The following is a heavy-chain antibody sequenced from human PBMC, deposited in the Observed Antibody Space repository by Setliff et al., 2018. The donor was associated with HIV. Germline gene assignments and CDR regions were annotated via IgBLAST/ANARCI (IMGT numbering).Heavy chain of an antibody. V-gene: IGHV3-23*01. Sequence: GGSLRLSCEAYGLTFDYYAMTWVRQAPGKGLEWVSGISGSGDRTFYADSVKGRFTISRDRSKNTMFLQMNSLRAEDTAVYYCVRVLWPWAFDIWGQGTVVTVSS. D-gene: IGHD2-21*01. CDR1: GLTFDYYA. J-gene: IGHJ3*02. CDR3: VRVLWPWAFDI. CDR2: ISGSGDRT.